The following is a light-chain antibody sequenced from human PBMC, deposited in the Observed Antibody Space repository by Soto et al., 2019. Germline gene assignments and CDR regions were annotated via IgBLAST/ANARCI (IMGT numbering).Light chain of an antibody. Sequence: QSVVTQEPSFSVSPGGTVTLTCALSSGSVSPSYYPGWFQQTPGQAPRALIYNTNTRSSGVPDRFSGSILGNKAALTITGAQADDESDYYCVLYMGSGIWVFGGGTKLTVL. CDR2: NTN. CDR1: SGSVSPSYY. CDR3: VLYMGSGIWV. J-gene: IGLJ3*02. V-gene: IGLV8-61*01.